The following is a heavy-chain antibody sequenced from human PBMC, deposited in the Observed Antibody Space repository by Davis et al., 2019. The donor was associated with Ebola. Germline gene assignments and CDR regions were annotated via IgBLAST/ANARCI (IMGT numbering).Heavy chain of an antibody. J-gene: IGHJ4*02. CDR3: ARGKSEVGATGFDY. CDR2: ISVYNGNT. Sequence: VSCSASASTFTSYGLSWVRQPPGPGLEWKGWISVYNGNTNYAQKPSSRVTMTTDTSTTTAYMELRSQRPDDTAVYYCARGKSEVGATGFDYGGQGTLVTVSS. D-gene: IGHD1-26*01. V-gene: IGHV1-18*01. CDR1: ASTFTSYG.